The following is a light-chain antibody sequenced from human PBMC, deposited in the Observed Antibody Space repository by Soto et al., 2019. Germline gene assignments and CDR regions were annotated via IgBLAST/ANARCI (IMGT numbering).Light chain of an antibody. J-gene: IGLJ3*02. V-gene: IGLV1-40*01. CDR3: QSFDSSLSNSWV. CDR2: GVT. Sequence: QSVLTQPPSVSGAPGQRVTISCTGGWSNIGAGYEVHWYQHLPGTAPKLLIYGVTNRPSGVPDRFSGSRSGTSASLAITGLQAEDEADYYCQSFDSSLSNSWVFCGGTKLTVL. CDR1: WSNIGAGYE.